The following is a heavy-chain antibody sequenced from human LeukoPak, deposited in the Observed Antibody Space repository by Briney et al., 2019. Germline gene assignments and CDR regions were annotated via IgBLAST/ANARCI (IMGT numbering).Heavy chain of an antibody. CDR1: GGSISSYS. Sequence: PSETLSLTCSVSGGSISSYSWSWIRQPPGKGLEWIGYLYESGTTNYKASLKSRVTMSVDTSKNHLSLRLSSVTAADTAVYYCATQELVPAALNAFDIWGQGTLVIVSS. CDR2: LYESGTT. D-gene: IGHD2-2*01. CDR3: ATQELVPAALNAFDI. V-gene: IGHV4-59*08. J-gene: IGHJ3*02.